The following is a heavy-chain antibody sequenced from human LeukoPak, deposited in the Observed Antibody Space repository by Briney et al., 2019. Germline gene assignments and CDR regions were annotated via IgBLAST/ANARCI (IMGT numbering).Heavy chain of an antibody. J-gene: IGHJ4*02. Sequence: SGTLSLTCAVSGGSISSSNWWSWVRQPPGKGLEWIGEIYHSGSTNYNPSLKSRVTISVDKSKNQFSLKLSSVTAADTAVYYCARGVPYYYGSGSFDYWGQGTLVTVSS. D-gene: IGHD3-10*01. V-gene: IGHV4-4*02. CDR3: ARGVPYYYGSGSFDY. CDR2: IYHSGST. CDR1: GGSISSSNW.